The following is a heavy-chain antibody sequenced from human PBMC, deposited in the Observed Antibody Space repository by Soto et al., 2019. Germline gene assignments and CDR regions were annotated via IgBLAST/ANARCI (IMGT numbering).Heavy chain of an antibody. Sequence: WDTLSLTCAFYVGSFSGYYWSCIRQPPGKGLEWIGEINHSGSTNYNPSLKSRVTISVDTYKNQFSLKLSSVTAADTAVYYCVAGLPSGSLKVTWFDPWGQGTLVTVSS. V-gene: IGHV4-34*01. CDR1: VGSFSGYY. J-gene: IGHJ5*02. CDR2: INHSGST. CDR3: VAGLPSGSLKVTWFDP. D-gene: IGHD1-26*01.